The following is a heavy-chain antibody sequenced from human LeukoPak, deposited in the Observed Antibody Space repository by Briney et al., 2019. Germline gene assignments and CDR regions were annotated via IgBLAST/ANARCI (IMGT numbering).Heavy chain of an antibody. CDR3: AKGVVVAAYYYYGMDV. D-gene: IGHD6-19*01. V-gene: IGHV3-23*01. Sequence: GGSLRLSCAASGFTFTSYAMSWVRQAPGKGLEWVSAISGRGGSTYYADSVKGRFTISRDNSKNTVSLQMNSLRADDTAVYYCAKGVVVAAYYYYGMDVWGQGTTVTVSS. J-gene: IGHJ6*02. CDR1: GFTFTSYA. CDR2: ISGRGGST.